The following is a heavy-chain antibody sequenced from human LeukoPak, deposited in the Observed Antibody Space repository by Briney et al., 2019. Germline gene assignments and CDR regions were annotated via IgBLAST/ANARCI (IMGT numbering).Heavy chain of an antibody. J-gene: IGHJ4*02. Sequence: GASVKASCKASGYTFTSNDINWVRQATGQGLEWMGWMNPNSGNTGYAQKFQGRVTITRKTSISTAYMELRSLRSDDTAVYYCARTGIAARLPFDYWGQGTLVTVSS. D-gene: IGHD6-6*01. V-gene: IGHV1-8*03. CDR2: MNPNSGNT. CDR1: GYTFTSND. CDR3: ARTGIAARLPFDY.